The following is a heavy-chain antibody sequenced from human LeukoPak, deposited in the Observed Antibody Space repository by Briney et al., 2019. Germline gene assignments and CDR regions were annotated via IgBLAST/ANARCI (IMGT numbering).Heavy chain of an antibody. D-gene: IGHD5-24*01. CDR2: INPSGGST. CDR1: GYTFTSYY. J-gene: IGHJ4*02. CDR3: ARDGEMATTTHDIDDY. Sequence: ASVKVSCKASGYTFTSYYMHWVRQAPGQGLEWMGLINPSGGSTSYAQKFQGRVTMTRDTSTSTVYMELSSLRSEDTAVYYCARDGEMATTTHDIDDYWGQGTLVTVSS. V-gene: IGHV1-46*01.